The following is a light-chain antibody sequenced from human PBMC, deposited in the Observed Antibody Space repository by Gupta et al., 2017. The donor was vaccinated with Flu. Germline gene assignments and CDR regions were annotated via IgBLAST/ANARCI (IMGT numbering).Light chain of an antibody. V-gene: IGKV3-15*01. J-gene: IGKJ2*03. CDR3: QQDNTWPYS. Sequence: EIVMTQSPATLSVSPGERATLSCRASQSVSSNLAWYQQKPGQAPRLLIYGASTRATGIPARFSGSGSGTXFTLTIXSLQSEDFAVYYCQQDNTWPYSFGXATKLQIK. CDR1: QSVSSN. CDR2: GAS.